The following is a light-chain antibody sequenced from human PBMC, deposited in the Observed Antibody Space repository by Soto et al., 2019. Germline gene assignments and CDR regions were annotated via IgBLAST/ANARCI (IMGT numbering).Light chain of an antibody. V-gene: IGKV1-39*01. CDR2: AAS. J-gene: IGKJ1*01. Sequence: DIQMTQSPSSLSASVGDRVTITCRASQNIYIYLNWYQQKPGEAPNLLIYAASNLQSGVPSRFSGSASGTDFTLTISSLQPEDFATYYCQQSYSVWTFGQGTKV. CDR1: QNIYIY. CDR3: QQSYSVWT.